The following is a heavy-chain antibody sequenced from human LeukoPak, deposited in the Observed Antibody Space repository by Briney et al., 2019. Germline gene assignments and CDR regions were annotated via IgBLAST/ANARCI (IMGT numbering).Heavy chain of an antibody. CDR2: ISYDGINK. D-gene: IGHD7-27*01. V-gene: IGHV3-30*18. Sequence: GRSLRLSCAASGFTFSSYGMFWVRQAPGKGLEWVAVISYDGINKYYADSVKGRFTISRDNSKNTLYLQVNSLRAEDTAVYYCAEASLDTDWGVFDYWGQGTLVTVSS. J-gene: IGHJ4*02. CDR1: GFTFSSYG. CDR3: AEASLDTDWGVFDY.